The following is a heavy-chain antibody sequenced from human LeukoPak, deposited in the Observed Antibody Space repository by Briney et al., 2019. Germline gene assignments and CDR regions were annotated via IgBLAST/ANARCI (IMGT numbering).Heavy chain of an antibody. D-gene: IGHD3-10*01. CDR1: GFTFSSYG. CDR2: ISYDGSNK. J-gene: IGHJ6*02. Sequence: GRSLRLSCAASGFTFSSYGMHWDRQAPGKGLEWVAVISYDGSNKYYADSVKGRFTISRDNSKNTLYLQMDSLRPEDTAVYYCAKINQPFGSGSYFYYYGMGVWGQGTTVTVSS. V-gene: IGHV3-30*18. CDR3: AKINQPFGSGSYFYYYGMGV.